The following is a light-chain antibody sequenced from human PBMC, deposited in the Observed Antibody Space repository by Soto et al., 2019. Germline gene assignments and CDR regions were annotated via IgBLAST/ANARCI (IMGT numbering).Light chain of an antibody. Sequence: QSVLTQPASGSGSPGQSITISCTGTSSDVGAYNYVSWYQQRPGRAPQLMIYEVSYRPAGISNRFSGSKSDNTASLTVPGLLAEDEAEYFCASYTYSRNLVFWTGTELTVL. V-gene: IGLV2-14*01. CDR2: EVS. CDR3: ASYTYSRNLV. CDR1: SSDVGAYNY. J-gene: IGLJ1*01.